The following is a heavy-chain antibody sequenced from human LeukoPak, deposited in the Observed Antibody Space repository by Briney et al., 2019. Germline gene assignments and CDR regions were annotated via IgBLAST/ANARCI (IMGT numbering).Heavy chain of an antibody. CDR3: ARDLNPVYSVVVIAVNAFDI. J-gene: IGHJ3*02. D-gene: IGHD2-21*01. CDR2: IIPIFGTA. CDR1: GGTFSSYA. V-gene: IGHV1-69*13. Sequence: ASVKVSXKASGGTFSSYAISWVRQAPGQGLEWMGGIIPIFGTANYAQKFQGRVTITADESTSTAYMELSSLRSEDTAVYYCARDLNPVYSVVVIAVNAFDIWGQGRMVTVSS.